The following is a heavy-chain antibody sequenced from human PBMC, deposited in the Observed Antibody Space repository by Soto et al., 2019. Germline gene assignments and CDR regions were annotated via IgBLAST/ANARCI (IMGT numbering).Heavy chain of an antibody. D-gene: IGHD2-2*01. CDR2: IEKRTDGGTT. V-gene: IGHV3-15*04. CDR3: ATLYCNSTTCQPY. J-gene: IGHJ4*02. Sequence: GGSLRLSCAASGFDFSNAWMNWVRQAPGKGLEWVGRIEKRTDGGTTDYAAPVKGRFDISRDDSKATLYLQMNSLKTEDTALYYCATLYCNSTTCQPYWGQGALVTGSS. CDR1: GFDFSNAW.